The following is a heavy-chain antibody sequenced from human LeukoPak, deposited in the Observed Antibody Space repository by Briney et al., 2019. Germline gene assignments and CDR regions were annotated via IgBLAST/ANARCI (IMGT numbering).Heavy chain of an antibody. J-gene: IGHJ4*02. V-gene: IGHV1-2*02. Sequence: GASVKVSCKASGYTFTGYYMHWVRQAPGQGLEWMGWINPHIGGTNYAQKFQGRVTMTGDTSISTAYMELSRLRSDDTAVYYCAKVAVTDDWGQGTLVTVSS. CDR2: INPHIGGT. CDR3: AKVAVTDD. CDR1: GYTFTGYY. D-gene: IGHD5-18*01.